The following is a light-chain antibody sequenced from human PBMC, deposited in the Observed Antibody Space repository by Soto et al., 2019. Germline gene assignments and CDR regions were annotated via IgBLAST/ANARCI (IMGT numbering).Light chain of an antibody. CDR3: QQYDNLQLT. CDR1: QSISTW. Sequence: DIQMTQSPSTLSASVGDRFTITCRASQSISTWLAWYQQKPGQAPKLMIYDASSLESGVPSRFSGSGSGTEFTLTISSLQPEDIATYYCQQYDNLQLTFGGGTKVDIK. J-gene: IGKJ4*01. V-gene: IGKV1-5*01. CDR2: DAS.